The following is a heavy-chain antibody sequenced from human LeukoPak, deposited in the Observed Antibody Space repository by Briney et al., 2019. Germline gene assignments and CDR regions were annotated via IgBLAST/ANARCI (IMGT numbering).Heavy chain of an antibody. CDR1: GGTFSNYA. Sequence: ASVKVSCKASGGTFSNYAISWVRQAPGQGLEWMGGIIPIFGTANYAQKFQGRVTITADKSTSTAYMELSSLRSEDTAVYYCARDLGHYYYYYMDVWGKGTTVTVSS. CDR3: ARDLGHYYYYYMDV. J-gene: IGHJ6*03. CDR2: IIPIFGTA. V-gene: IGHV1-69*06.